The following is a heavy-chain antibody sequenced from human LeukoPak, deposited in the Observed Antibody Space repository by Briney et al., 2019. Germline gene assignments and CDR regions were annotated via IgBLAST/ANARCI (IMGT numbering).Heavy chain of an antibody. D-gene: IGHD3-10*01. Sequence: SAGSLRLSCAASGFTVVSYAMRWVRQAPGKGLEWVSAIIGSGGSTYYSDSVKGRFTISRDNSKNTLYLQMNSLRAEDTAVYYCTTLGFGELQTFDYWGQGTLVSLSS. CDR3: TTLGFGELQTFDY. CDR1: GFTVVSYA. CDR2: IIGSGGST. V-gene: IGHV3-23*01. J-gene: IGHJ4*02.